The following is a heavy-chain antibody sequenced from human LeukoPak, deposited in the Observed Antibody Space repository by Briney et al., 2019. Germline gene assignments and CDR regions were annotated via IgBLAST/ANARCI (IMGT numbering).Heavy chain of an antibody. Sequence: SETLSLTCAVYGGSFSGYDWSWIRQPPGKGLEWIGEINHSGSTNYNPSLKSRVTISVDTSKNQFSLKLSSVTAADTAVYYCAREPGIAAAGTGYWGQGTLVTVSS. D-gene: IGHD6-13*01. CDR3: AREPGIAAAGTGY. J-gene: IGHJ4*02. CDR1: GGSFSGYD. CDR2: INHSGST. V-gene: IGHV4-34*01.